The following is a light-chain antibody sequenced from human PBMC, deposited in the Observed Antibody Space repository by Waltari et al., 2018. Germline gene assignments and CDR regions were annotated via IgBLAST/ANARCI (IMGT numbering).Light chain of an antibody. CDR1: QSVSRT. CDR3: QHYVRLPAT. CDR2: AAS. Sequence: EIVLTQSPGTLSLAPGERATLSCRASQSVSRTLAWYQQKPGQAPSLLIYAASTRATGIPDRFSGSGSGTDFSLTSSRLEPEDFAVYYCQHYVRLPATFGQGTKVEIK. J-gene: IGKJ1*01. V-gene: IGKV3-20*01.